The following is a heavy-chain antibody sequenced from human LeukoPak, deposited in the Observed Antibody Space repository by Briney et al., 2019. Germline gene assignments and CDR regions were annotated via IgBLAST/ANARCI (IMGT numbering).Heavy chain of an antibody. J-gene: IGHJ4*02. CDR3: AREGHGEYYFDY. D-gene: IGHD3-10*01. CDR2: IRSSSSYI. CDR1: GFTFSSYS. Sequence: GGSLRLSCAASGFTFSSYSMNWVRQAPGKGLEWVSSIRSSSSYIYYADSVKGRFTISRDNAKNSLYLQMNSLRAEDTAVYYCAREGHGEYYFDYWGQGTLVTVSS. V-gene: IGHV3-21*04.